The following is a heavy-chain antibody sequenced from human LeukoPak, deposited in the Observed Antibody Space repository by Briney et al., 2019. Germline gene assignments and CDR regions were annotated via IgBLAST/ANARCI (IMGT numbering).Heavy chain of an antibody. CDR2: IKTKTYGGTT. J-gene: IGHJ6*03. V-gene: IGHV3-49*03. D-gene: IGHD2-8*01. CDR1: GFTFGDHG. CDR3: ARGVSMDV. Sequence: PGGSLRLSCTTSGFTFGDHGVSWFRQAPGKGPEWISFIKTKTYGGTTEYAASVKGRFTISRDDSTGIAYLQMDSLKPEDTAVYYCARGVSMDVWGKGTTVTISS.